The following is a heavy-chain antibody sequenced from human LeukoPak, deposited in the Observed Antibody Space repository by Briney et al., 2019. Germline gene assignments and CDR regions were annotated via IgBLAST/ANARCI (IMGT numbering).Heavy chain of an antibody. CDR1: GGSISSYY. J-gene: IGHJ3*02. CDR2: IYYSGST. CDR3: ARDKRSGGSDYAFDI. V-gene: IGHV4-59*01. Sequence: SETLSLTCTVSGGSISSYYWSWIRQPPGKGLEWIGYIYYSGSTNYNPSLKSRVTISVDTSKNQFSLKLSSVTAADTAVYYCARDKRSGGSDYAFDIWGQGTMVTVSS. D-gene: IGHD2-15*01.